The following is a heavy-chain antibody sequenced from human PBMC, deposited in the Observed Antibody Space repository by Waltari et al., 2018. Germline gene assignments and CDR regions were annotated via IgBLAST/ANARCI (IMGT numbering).Heavy chain of an antibody. J-gene: IGHJ4*02. CDR3: ARDPYFLLTSGHYFYY. V-gene: IGHV1-2*02. D-gene: IGHD2-15*01. CDR2: INPNSGGT. CDR1: GYACAAHY. Sequence: HVQRVGSGAEVGKPGSGVTGACKACGYACAAHYLHWVRRPPGQGLDWMGWINPNSGGTNYAQNFQGRVTMTRDTSISTAYMELSRLRSDDTAVDYCARDPYFLLTSGHYFYYWGQGPLVTVSS.